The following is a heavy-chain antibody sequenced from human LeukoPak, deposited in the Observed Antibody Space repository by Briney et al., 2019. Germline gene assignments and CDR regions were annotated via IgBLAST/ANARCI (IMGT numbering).Heavy chain of an antibody. CDR2: IYYSGST. Sequence: PSETLSLACTVSGGSVSSGSYYWSWIRQPPGKGLEWIGYIYYSGSTNYNPSLKSRVTISVDTSKNQFSLKLSSVTVADTAVYYCAGQYSGYDSGAEYLQHWGQGTLVTVSS. CDR1: GGSVSSGSYY. V-gene: IGHV4-61*01. CDR3: AGQYSGYDSGAEYLQH. D-gene: IGHD5-12*01. J-gene: IGHJ1*01.